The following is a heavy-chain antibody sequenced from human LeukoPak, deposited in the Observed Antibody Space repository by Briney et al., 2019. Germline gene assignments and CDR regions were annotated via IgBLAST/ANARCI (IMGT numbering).Heavy chain of an antibody. Sequence: GGSLRLSCAASGFTFSSYAMSWVRQAPGKGLEWVSGISGGGGSTYYADSVKGRFTISRDNSKNTLYLQMDSLRVEDTAVYYCARPPQQRVWFFDDWGQGTLVTVSS. V-gene: IGHV3-23*01. CDR2: ISGGGGST. CDR1: GFTFSSYA. CDR3: ARPPQQRVWFFDD. J-gene: IGHJ4*02. D-gene: IGHD6-13*01.